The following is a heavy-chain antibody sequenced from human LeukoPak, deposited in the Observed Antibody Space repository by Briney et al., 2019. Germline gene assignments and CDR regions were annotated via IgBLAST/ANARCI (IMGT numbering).Heavy chain of an antibody. CDR3: ARLKNYYDSSGYYWLSYFDY. CDR1: GGSISSSSYY. CDR2: IYYSGST. D-gene: IGHD3-22*01. Sequence: SETLSLTCTVSGGSISSSSYYWGWIRQPPGKGLEWIGSIYYSGSTYYNPSLKSRVTISVDTSKNQFSLKLSSVTAADTAVYYCARLKNYYDSSGYYWLSYFDYWGQGTLVTVSS. J-gene: IGHJ4*02. V-gene: IGHV4-39*01.